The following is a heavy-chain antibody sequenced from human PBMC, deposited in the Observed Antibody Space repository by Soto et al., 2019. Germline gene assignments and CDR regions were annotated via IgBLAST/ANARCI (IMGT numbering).Heavy chain of an antibody. V-gene: IGHV1-3*01. D-gene: IGHD1-1*01. CDR1: VYTLTSYA. J-gene: IGHJ6*02. CDR3: ATHTSRERGYYYYGMDV. Sequence: SVKVSCKSSVYTLTSYAMHLVRQAPGQRLEWMGWINAGNGNTKYSQKFQGRVTITRDTSASTAYMELSSLRSEDTAVYYCATHTSRERGYYYYGMDVWGQGTTVTVSS. CDR2: INAGNGNT.